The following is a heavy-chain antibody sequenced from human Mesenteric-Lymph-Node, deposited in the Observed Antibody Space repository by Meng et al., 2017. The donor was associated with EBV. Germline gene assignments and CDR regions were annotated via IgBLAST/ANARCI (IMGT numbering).Heavy chain of an antibody. CDR1: GFTFTRYG. Sequence: QVKLVGSGGGVVRPGRSLRLSCAASGFTFTRYGLHWVRQAPGKGLEWVAVTSYDGNNNYYADSVKGRFTISRDNSRNTVSLQMNGLRAEDTGVYYCAKGIGRMSWSFDYWGQGTLVTVSS. J-gene: IGHJ4*02. D-gene: IGHD1-1*01. CDR3: AKGIGRMSWSFDY. V-gene: IGHV3-30*18. CDR2: TSYDGNNN.